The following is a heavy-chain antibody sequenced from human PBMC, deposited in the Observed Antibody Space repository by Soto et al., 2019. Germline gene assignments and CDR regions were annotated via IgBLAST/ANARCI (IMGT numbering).Heavy chain of an antibody. D-gene: IGHD4-17*01. CDR2: INSDGSST. Sequence: HPGGSLRLSCAASGFTFSSYWMHWVRQAPGKGLVWVSRINSDGSSTSYADSVKGRFTISRDNAKNTLYLQMNSLRDEDQAVYYCARSRSRGGWFDPWGQGTLVTVSS. CDR3: ARSRSRGGWFDP. CDR1: GFTFSSYW. J-gene: IGHJ5*02. V-gene: IGHV3-74*01.